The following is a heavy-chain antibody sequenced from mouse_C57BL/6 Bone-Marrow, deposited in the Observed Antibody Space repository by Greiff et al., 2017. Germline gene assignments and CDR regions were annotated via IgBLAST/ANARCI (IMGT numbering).Heavy chain of an antibody. Sequence: VQLQQSGPELVKPGASVKISCKASGYTFTDYYMNWVKQSHGKSLEWIGDINPNNGGTSYNQKFKGKATLTVDKSSSTAYMELRSLTSEDSAVYYCARRGLLLRKDYWGQGTSVTVSS. V-gene: IGHV1-26*01. CDR3: ARRGLLLRKDY. CDR2: INPNNGGT. J-gene: IGHJ4*01. D-gene: IGHD1-1*01. CDR1: GYTFTDYY.